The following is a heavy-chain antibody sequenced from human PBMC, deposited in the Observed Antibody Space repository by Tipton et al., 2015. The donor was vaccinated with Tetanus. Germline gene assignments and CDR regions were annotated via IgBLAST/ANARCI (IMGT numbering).Heavy chain of an antibody. CDR1: GYTFTHYG. CDR2: ISPFNENV. D-gene: IGHD3/OR15-3a*01. Sequence: QMQLVQSGAEVKKPGASVKVSCKASGYTFTHYGVNWVRQAPGQGLEWMGWISPFNENVNYAEKFKGRLTMTTDRSTATVYMDLRSLRSDDTAIYYCARGRGLGPHEYFEHWGQGTLVTVSS. V-gene: IGHV1-18*01. CDR3: ARGRGLGPHEYFEH. J-gene: IGHJ5*02.